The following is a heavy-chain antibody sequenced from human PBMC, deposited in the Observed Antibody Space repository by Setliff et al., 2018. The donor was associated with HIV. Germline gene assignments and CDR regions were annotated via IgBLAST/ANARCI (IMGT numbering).Heavy chain of an antibody. CDR2: IDVNSGGT. J-gene: IGHJ4*02. CDR3: AREGSPIYYFDY. CDR1: GYLFTGYY. D-gene: IGHD3-10*01. V-gene: IGHV1-2*02. Sequence: GASVKVSCKASGYLFTGYYMHWVRQAPGQGLEWMGWIDVNSGGTKYAQKFQGRVTMTRETSISTAYMEVSSLRSDDTAVYYCAREGSPIYYFDYWSQGTLVTVSS.